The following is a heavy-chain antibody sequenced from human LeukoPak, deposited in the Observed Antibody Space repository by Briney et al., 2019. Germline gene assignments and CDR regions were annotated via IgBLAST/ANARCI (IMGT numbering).Heavy chain of an antibody. D-gene: IGHD6-13*01. V-gene: IGHV4-34*01. J-gene: IGHJ4*02. CDR1: GGSFSGYY. CDR2: INHSGST. CDR3: VANGGMYSSSWYDY. Sequence: SETLSLTCAVYGGSFSGYYWSWIRQPPGKGLEWIGEINHSGSTNYNPSLKSRVTMSVDTSKNQFSLKLSSVTAADTAVYYCVANGGMYSSSWYDYWGQGTLVTVSS.